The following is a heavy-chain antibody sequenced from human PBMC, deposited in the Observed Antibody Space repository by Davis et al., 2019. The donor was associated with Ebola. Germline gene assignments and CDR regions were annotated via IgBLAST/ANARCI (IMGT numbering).Heavy chain of an antibody. V-gene: IGHV3-74*01. Sequence: GESLKISCAASGFNFRAYWMHWVRQVPGKGPEWVSHITSDGSDTTYADSVKGRFTISRDNAKNSLYLQMNSLRAEDTAVYYCARDRVVPAAFYYYYYMDVWGKGTTVTVSS. D-gene: IGHD2-2*01. CDR3: ARDRVVPAAFYYYYYMDV. CDR1: GFNFRAYW. CDR2: ITSDGSDT. J-gene: IGHJ6*03.